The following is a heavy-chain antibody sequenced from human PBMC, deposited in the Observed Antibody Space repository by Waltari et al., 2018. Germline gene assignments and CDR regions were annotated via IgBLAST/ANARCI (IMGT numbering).Heavy chain of an antibody. V-gene: IGHV4-30-4*08. CDR2: IYYSGST. CDR1: GGSISSGDYY. Sequence: QVQLQESGPGLVKPSQTLSLTCTVSGGSISSGDYYWSWIRQPPGKGLEWIGYIYYSGSTCYNPSLKSRVTISVDTSKNQFSLKLSSVTAADTAVYYCARGHYYDSSGYHPGAFDIWGQGTMVTVSS. D-gene: IGHD3-22*01. CDR3: ARGHYYDSSGYHPGAFDI. J-gene: IGHJ3*02.